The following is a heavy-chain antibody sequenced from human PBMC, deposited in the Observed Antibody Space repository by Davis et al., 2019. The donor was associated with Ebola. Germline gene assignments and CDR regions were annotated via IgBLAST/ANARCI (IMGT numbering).Heavy chain of an antibody. V-gene: IGHV5-51*01. D-gene: IGHD5-18*01. Sequence: GESLKISCKGSGYSFSNFWIGWVRQMPGKGLEWMGIIYPGDSETRYSPSFEGQVTISVDKSINTAYLQWSSLKATDTAMYYWATDGGDSFERPGFQFQETKFGMDGWGQGTKVNVSS. CDR3: ATDGGDSFERPGFQFQETKFGMDG. CDR2: IYPGDSET. J-gene: IGHJ6*02. CDR1: GYSFSNFW.